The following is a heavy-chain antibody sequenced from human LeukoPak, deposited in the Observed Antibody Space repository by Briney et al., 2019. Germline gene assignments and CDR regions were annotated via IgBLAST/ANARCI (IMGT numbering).Heavy chain of an antibody. V-gene: IGHV3-23*01. J-gene: IGHJ4*02. CDR1: GFTFSSYA. CDR3: AKPHRPGRYYPY. Sequence: GGSLRLSCAASGFTFSSYALSWVGQAPGKGLEWVSAISGSGGSTYYADSVKGRFTISSDNSKNTLYLQMNSLRAEDTAVYYCAKPHRPGRYYPYWGQGNLVTVSS. D-gene: IGHD3-22*01. CDR2: ISGSGGST.